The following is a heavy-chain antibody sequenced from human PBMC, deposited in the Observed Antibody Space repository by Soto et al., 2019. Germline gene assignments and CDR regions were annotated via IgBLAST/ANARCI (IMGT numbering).Heavy chain of an antibody. D-gene: IGHD4-4*01. Sequence: QVQLVESGGGVVHPERSLRLSCSASEFTFSSYAMHWVRQAPGKGLEWVAGISYDGGHKFYGDSVRGRFTISRDSSKTTVFLQMNSLRPEDTAAYYCARVETDYSNPRGPFFFYGMEGWGQGTTVTVSS. CDR2: ISYDGGHK. CDR1: EFTFSSYA. CDR3: ARVETDYSNPRGPFFFYGMEG. J-gene: IGHJ6*02. V-gene: IGHV3-30-3*01.